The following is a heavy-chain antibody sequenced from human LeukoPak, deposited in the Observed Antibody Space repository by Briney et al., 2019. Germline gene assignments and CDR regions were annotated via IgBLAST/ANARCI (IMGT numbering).Heavy chain of an antibody. CDR3: AKDRRACSSSSCYYRFDY. CDR2: ISDSGGST. J-gene: IGHJ4*02. Sequence: GGSLRLSCAASGFTFSSYAMSRFRQAPGKGLEWVSAISDSGGSTYYADSVKGRFTISRDNSKNTVYLQMNSLRAEDTAVYYCAKDRRACSSSSCYYRFDYWGQGTLVTVSS. V-gene: IGHV3-23*01. D-gene: IGHD2-2*01. CDR1: GFTFSSYA.